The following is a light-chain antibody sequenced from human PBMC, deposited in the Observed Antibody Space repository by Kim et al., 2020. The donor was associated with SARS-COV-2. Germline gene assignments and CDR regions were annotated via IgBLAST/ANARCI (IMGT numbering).Light chain of an antibody. V-gene: IGLV3-19*01. CDR3: NSRDSSGNHQGVV. CDR2: GKN. Sequence: SSELTQDPAVSVALGQTVRITCQGDSLRSYYASWYQQKPGQAPVLVIYGKNNRPSGIPDRFSGSSSGNTASLTITGAQAEDEADYYCNSRDSSGNHQGVVFGGGTKLTVL. CDR1: SLRSYY. J-gene: IGLJ2*01.